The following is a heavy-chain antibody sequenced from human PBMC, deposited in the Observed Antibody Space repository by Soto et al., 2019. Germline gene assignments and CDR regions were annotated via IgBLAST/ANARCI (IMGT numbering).Heavy chain of an antibody. CDR1: GFTFTSSP. CDR2: IVVGSGNT. CDR3: AAESATVTYYYYGMDV. J-gene: IGHJ6*02. V-gene: IGHV1-58*01. D-gene: IGHD4-17*01. Sequence: SVKVSCKASGFTFTSSPVQWVRQARGQRLEWIGWIVVGSGNTNYAQKFQERVTITRDMSTSTAYMELSSLRSEDTAVYYCAAESATVTYYYYGMDVWGQGTTVTVSS.